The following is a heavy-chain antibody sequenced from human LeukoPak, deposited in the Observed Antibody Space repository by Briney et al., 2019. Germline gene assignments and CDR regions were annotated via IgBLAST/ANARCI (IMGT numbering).Heavy chain of an antibody. CDR2: ISSSSNYI. CDR1: GFTFIDYS. J-gene: IGHJ3*02. Sequence: PGGSLRLSCAASGFTFIDYSVNWVRQAPGKGLEWVSSISSSSNYIFYADSLKGRFTISRDNAKNSLYLQMNSLRAEDTAVYYCARLRDYFTHAFDIWGQGTMVTVSS. CDR3: ARLRDYFTHAFDI. V-gene: IGHV3-21*01. D-gene: IGHD3-10*01.